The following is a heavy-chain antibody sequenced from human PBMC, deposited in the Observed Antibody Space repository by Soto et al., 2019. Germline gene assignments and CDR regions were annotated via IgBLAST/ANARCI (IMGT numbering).Heavy chain of an antibody. D-gene: IGHD3-22*01. CDR1: GGSISSGGYY. V-gene: IGHV4-31*03. CDR2: IYYSGST. CDR3: AKTTQYYYDSSGYYSYFDY. J-gene: IGHJ4*02. Sequence: SETLSLTCTVSGGSISSGGYYWSWIRQHPGKGLEWIGYIYYSGSTYYNPSLKSRVTISVDTSKNQFSLKLSSVTAADTAVYYCAKTTQYYYDSSGYYSYFDYWGQGTLATVSS.